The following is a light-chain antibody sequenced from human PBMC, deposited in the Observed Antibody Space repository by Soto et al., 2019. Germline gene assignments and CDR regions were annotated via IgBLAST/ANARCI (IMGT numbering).Light chain of an antibody. J-gene: IGKJ5*01. V-gene: IGKV1-5*01. Sequence: EIQMTQSPSTLSGSVGDRVTITCRASQTISSWLAWYQQKPGKAPKLLIYDASSLESGVPSRFSGSGSGTEFTPTISSLQPDDFATYYCQQYNSYGYTFGQGTRLEIK. CDR3: QQYNSYGYT. CDR2: DAS. CDR1: QTISSW.